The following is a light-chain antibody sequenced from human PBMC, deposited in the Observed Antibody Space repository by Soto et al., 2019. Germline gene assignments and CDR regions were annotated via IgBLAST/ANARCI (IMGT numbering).Light chain of an antibody. J-gene: IGKJ1*01. CDR2: AAS. V-gene: IGKV1-39*01. CDR3: QQTYTTPRT. Sequence: DIQMTQSPSSLSASVRDRVTITCRASQSINRLLNWYQQKPGEAPKLLIYAASNLQSGVPSRFSGRGSGTEFTLTITSLQPEDFAIYYCQQTYTTPRTFGQGTKVEI. CDR1: QSINRL.